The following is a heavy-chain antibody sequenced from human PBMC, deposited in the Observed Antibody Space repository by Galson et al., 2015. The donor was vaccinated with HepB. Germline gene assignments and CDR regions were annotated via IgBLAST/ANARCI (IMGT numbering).Heavy chain of an antibody. CDR2: MSSNGATI. CDR3: ARAQIIMMTGYFDS. J-gene: IGHJ4*02. Sequence: SLRLSCAASTFIFSTYSMNWVRQAPGKGLECVSAMSSNGATIVYADSVRGRFTISRDNSKNTLYLQMNSLRAEDTAVYYCARAQIIMMTGYFDSWGQGTLVHVSS. CDR1: TFIFSTYS. D-gene: IGHD3-16*01. V-gene: IGHV3-64*04.